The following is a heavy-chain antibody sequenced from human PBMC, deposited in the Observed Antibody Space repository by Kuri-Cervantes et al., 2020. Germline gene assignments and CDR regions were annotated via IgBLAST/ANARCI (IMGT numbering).Heavy chain of an antibody. D-gene: IGHD3-22*01. CDR1: GFTFSSYS. V-gene: IGHV3-21*01. Sequence: GESLKISCAASGFTFSSYSMNWVRQAPGKGLEWVSSISSSSSYIYYADSVKGRFTISRDNAKNSLYLQMNSLRAEDTAVYYCAREYYYDSSGYYEVLDYWGQGTLVTVSS. J-gene: IGHJ4*02. CDR2: ISSSSSYI. CDR3: AREYYYDSSGYYEVLDY.